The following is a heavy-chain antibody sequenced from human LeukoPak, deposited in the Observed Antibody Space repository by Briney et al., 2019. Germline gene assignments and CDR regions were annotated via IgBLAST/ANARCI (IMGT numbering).Heavy chain of an antibody. CDR3: ARVLKGESGALGVDV. CDR2: ISGSGANT. Sequence: GGSLRLSCAASGFTFSSYGMTWARQAPGKGLEWVSSISGSGANTYYVGSVKGRFTISRDNSKNTVHLQMSSLGAEDTAVYHCARVLKGESGALGVDVWGQGTTVTVSS. V-gene: IGHV3-23*01. J-gene: IGHJ6*02. D-gene: IGHD1-26*01. CDR1: GFTFSSYG.